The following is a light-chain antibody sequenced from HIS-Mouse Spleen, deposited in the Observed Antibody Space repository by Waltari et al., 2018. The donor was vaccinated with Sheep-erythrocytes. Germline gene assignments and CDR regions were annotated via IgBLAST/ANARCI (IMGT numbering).Light chain of an antibody. CDR2: EGS. V-gene: IGLV2-23*01. J-gene: IGLJ3*02. Sequence: QSALTQPASVSGSPGQSITISCTGTSSDVGSYTLVSCYQQHPGKAPKLMIYEGSKRPSGVSNRFSGSKSGNTASLTISGLQAEDEADYYCCSYAGSFWVFGGGTKLTVL. CDR1: SSDVGSYTL. CDR3: CSYAGSFWV.